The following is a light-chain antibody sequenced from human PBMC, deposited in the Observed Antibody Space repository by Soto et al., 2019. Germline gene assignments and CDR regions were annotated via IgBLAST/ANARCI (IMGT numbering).Light chain of an antibody. V-gene: IGKV3-11*01. CDR1: QSVSSY. CDR2: DAS. CDR3: QQRSNWVT. J-gene: IGKJ4*01. Sequence: EIVLTQSPATLSLSPGERATLSCRASQSVSSYLAWYQQKPGQAPRLLIYDASNRATGIPARFSGSGSGTDFTLTISSLEPEDFAVYYCQQRSNWVTFGGANKVEIK.